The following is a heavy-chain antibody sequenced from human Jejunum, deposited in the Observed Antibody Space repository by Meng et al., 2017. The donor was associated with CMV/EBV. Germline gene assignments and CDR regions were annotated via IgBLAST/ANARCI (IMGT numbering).Heavy chain of an antibody. Sequence: LSFAFYGGSLSGYYWSWIRQPPGKGLEWIAEINLSGSTNYNPSLGSRATMSLDTSKNQVSLKLTSVTAADAAVYYCARGNIDSRLGYWGQGTLVTVSS. J-gene: IGHJ4*02. CDR3: ARGNIDSRLGY. V-gene: IGHV4-34*01. CDR1: GGSLSGYY. CDR2: INLSGST. D-gene: IGHD2/OR15-2a*01.